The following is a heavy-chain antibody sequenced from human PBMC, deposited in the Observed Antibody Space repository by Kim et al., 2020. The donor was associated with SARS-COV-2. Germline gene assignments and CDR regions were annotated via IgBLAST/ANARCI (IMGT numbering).Heavy chain of an antibody. CDR2: IYYSGST. CDR3: ARHKVLSGIVATTRPYYYYGMDV. J-gene: IGHJ6*02. V-gene: IGHV4-59*08. D-gene: IGHD5-12*01. CDR1: GGSISSYY. Sequence: SETLSLTCTVSGGSISSYYWSWIRQPPGKGLEWIGYIYYSGSTNYNPSLKSRVTISVDTSKNQFSLKLSSVTAADTAVYYCARHKVLSGIVATTRPYYYYGMDVWGQGTTVTVSS.